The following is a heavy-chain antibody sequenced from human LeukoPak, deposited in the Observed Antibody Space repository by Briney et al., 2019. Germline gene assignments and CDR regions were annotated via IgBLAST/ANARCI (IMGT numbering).Heavy chain of an antibody. V-gene: IGHV3-30*02. CDR3: AKDLQVYDILTGYSSSDSGAY. CDR1: GFTFSSYG. J-gene: IGHJ4*02. CDR2: IRYDGSNK. D-gene: IGHD3-9*01. Sequence: GGSLRLSCAASGFTFSSYGMHWVRQAPGKGLEWVAFIRYDGSNKYYADSVKGRFTISRDNSKNTLYLQMNSLRAEDTAVYYCAKDLQVYDILTGYSSSDSGAYWGQGTLVTVSS.